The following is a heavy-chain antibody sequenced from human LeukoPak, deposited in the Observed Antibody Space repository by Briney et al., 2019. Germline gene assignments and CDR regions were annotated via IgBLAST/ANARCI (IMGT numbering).Heavy chain of an antibody. V-gene: IGHV3-21*01. CDR1: GFTFSSYS. D-gene: IGHD5-18*01. CDR3: ARAADTAMVQSSFDY. J-gene: IGHJ4*02. CDR2: ISSSSSYI. Sequence: PGGSLRLSCAASGFTFSSYSMNWVRQAPGKGLEWVSSISSSSSYIYYADSVKGRFTISRDNAKNSLYLQMNSLRAEDTAVYYCARAADTAMVQSSFDYWGQGTPVTVSS.